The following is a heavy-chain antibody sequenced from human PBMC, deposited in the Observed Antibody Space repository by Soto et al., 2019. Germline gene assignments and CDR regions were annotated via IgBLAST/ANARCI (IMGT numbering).Heavy chain of an antibody. CDR3: AKEGCSSTSCYGNNWFDP. D-gene: IGHD2-2*01. J-gene: IGHJ5*02. CDR1: GFTFSSYG. V-gene: IGHV3-30*18. CDR2: ISYDGSNK. Sequence: GGSLRLSCAASGFTFSSYGMHWVRQAPGKGLEWVAVISYDGSNKYYADSVKGRFTISRDNSKDTLYLQMNSLRAEDTAVYYCAKEGCSSTSCYGNNWFDPWGQGTLVTVSS.